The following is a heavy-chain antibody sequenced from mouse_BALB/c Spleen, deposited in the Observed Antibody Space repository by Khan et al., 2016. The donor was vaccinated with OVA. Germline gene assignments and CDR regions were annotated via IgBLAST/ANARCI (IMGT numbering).Heavy chain of an antibody. CDR1: GYTFTNYV. CDR3: AREAASWDFSLPY. CDR2: INPDNAGT. Sequence: VQLQQSGPELVEPGASVKMSCKASGYTFTNYVIHWVKQKPGQGLEWIGYINPDNAGTRYNEKFKGKATLTSDISSTSADMELLSLPSEDAAVYSCAREAASWDFSLPYWGQGTLVTVSA. V-gene: IGHV1S136*01. J-gene: IGHJ3*01. D-gene: IGHD4-1*01.